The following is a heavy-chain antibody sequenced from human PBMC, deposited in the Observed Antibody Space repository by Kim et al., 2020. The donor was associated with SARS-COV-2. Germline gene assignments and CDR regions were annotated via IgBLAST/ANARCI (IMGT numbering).Heavy chain of an antibody. V-gene: IGHV3-48*03. Sequence: FTISRDNAKNSLYLQMNSLRAEDTAVYYCARAGNVLLWFGELKPGGMDVWGQGTTVTVSS. J-gene: IGHJ6*02. D-gene: IGHD3-10*01. CDR3: ARAGNVLLWFGELKPGGMDV.